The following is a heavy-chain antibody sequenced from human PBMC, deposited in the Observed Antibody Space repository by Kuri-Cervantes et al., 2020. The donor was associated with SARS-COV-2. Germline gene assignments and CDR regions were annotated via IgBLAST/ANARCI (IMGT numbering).Heavy chain of an antibody. Sequence: GGSLRLSCAASGFIVSNNYMSWVRQAPGKGLEWVSVIYRNGSTYYADSVKDRFSISRDNSKNTLYLQMNSLRAEDTALYYCARDVGSYFDYWGQGTLVTVSS. CDR2: IYRNGST. D-gene: IGHD2-15*01. J-gene: IGHJ4*02. CDR3: ARDVGSYFDY. V-gene: IGHV3-66*01. CDR1: GFIVSNNY.